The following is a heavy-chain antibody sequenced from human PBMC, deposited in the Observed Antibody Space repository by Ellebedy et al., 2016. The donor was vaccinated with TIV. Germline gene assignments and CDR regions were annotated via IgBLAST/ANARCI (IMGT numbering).Heavy chain of an antibody. CDR3: ARAFIPVAVAVPGEY. D-gene: IGHD6-19*01. CDR2: MSYDGNTK. Sequence: PGGSLRLSCVGSGFSFSGYEMNWVRQAPGKGLEWVALMSYDGNTKYNEESVEGRFTVSRDNSENTLYLQMNNLRADDTAVYYCARAFIPVAVAVPGEYWGQGTLVTVSS. J-gene: IGHJ4*02. V-gene: IGHV3-30-3*01. CDR1: GFSFSGYE.